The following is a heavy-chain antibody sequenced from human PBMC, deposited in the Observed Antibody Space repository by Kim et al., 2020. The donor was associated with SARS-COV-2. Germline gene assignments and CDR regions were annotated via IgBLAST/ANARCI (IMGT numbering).Heavy chain of an antibody. CDR3: ARDHREWLQYTANWYFDL. J-gene: IGHJ2*01. V-gene: IGHV4-59*01. D-gene: IGHD3-3*01. Sequence: ETLSLTCSVSGGSISSYYWSWIRQPPGKGLEWIGYIYYSGSTNYNPSLKSRVTISVDTSKNQFSLKLSSVTAADTAVYYCARDHREWLQYTANWYFDLWGRGTLVTVSS. CDR2: IYYSGST. CDR1: GGSISSYY.